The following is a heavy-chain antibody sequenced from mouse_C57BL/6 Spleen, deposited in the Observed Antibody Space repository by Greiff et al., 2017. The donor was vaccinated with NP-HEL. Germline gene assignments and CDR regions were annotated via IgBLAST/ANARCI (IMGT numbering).Heavy chain of an antibody. V-gene: IGHV1-82*01. CDR1: GYAFSSSW. CDR2: IYPGDGDT. D-gene: IGHD1-1*01. J-gene: IGHJ4*01. CDR3: ALTVGGDFYAMDY. Sequence: VQGVESGPELVKPGASVKISCKASGYAFSSSWMNWVKQRPGKGLEWIGRIYPGDGDTNYNGKFKGKATLTADKSSSTAYMQLSSLTSEDSAVYFCALTVGGDFYAMDYWGQGTSVTVSS.